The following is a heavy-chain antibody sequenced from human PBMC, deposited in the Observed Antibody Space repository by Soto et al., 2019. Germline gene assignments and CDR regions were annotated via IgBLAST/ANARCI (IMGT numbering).Heavy chain of an antibody. CDR2: IYYSGST. J-gene: IGHJ4*02. CDR1: GGSISSYY. D-gene: IGHD4-17*01. CDR3: ASTVTTNPTFDY. Sequence: SETLSLTCTVSGGSISSYYWIWLRQPPGKGLEWIGYIYYSGSTNYNPSLKSRVTISVDTSKNQFSLKLSSVTAADTAVYYCASTVTTNPTFDYWGQGTLVTVS. V-gene: IGHV4-59*08.